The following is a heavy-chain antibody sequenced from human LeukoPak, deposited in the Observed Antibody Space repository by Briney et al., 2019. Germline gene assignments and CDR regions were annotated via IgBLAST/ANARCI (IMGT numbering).Heavy chain of an antibody. J-gene: IGHJ4*02. Sequence: SVKVSCKASGGTFSSYAISWVRPAPGQGLEWMGGIIPIFGTANYAQKFQGRVTITADESTSTAYMELSSLRSEDTAVYYCAREMHDSSGCLFDYWGQGTLVTVSS. CDR3: AREMHDSSGCLFDY. D-gene: IGHD3-22*01. CDR2: IIPIFGTA. CDR1: GGTFSSYA. V-gene: IGHV1-69*01.